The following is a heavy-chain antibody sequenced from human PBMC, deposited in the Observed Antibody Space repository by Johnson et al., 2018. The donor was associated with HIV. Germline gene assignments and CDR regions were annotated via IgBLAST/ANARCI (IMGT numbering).Heavy chain of an antibody. V-gene: IGHV3-30*03. CDR1: GFAFSSYG. J-gene: IGHJ3*02. Sequence: VQLVESGGGVVQPGRSLRLSCAASGFAFSSYGMHWVRQAPGKGLEWVSVISYEGNNKYYADSVKGRFTISRDNSKNTLYLQMNSLRAEDSAVYYCAASWYGVSRPNAFDIWGQGTMVTVSS. CDR2: ISYEGNNK. CDR3: AASWYGVSRPNAFDI. D-gene: IGHD2-2*01.